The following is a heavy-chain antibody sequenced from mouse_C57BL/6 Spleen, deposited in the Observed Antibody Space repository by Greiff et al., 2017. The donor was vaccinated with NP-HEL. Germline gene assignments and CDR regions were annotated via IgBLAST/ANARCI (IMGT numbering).Heavy chain of an antibody. J-gene: IGHJ1*03. CDR1: GYTFTGYW. D-gene: IGHD1-1*01. CDR2: ILPGSGST. V-gene: IGHV1-9*01. Sequence: QVQLQQSGAELMKPGASVKLSCKATGYTFTGYWIEWVKQRPGHGLEWIGEILPGSGSTNYNEKFKGKATFTADTSSNTAYMQLSSLTTEDSAIYDCARKGDYYGSSGGYFDVWGTGTTVTVSS. CDR3: ARKGDYYGSSGGYFDV.